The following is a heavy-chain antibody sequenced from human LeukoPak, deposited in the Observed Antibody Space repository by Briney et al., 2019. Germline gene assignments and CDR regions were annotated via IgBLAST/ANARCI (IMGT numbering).Heavy chain of an antibody. CDR2: IYSGGST. CDR1: GFTVSSNY. CDR3: AREARGYYLTGFDY. J-gene: IGHJ4*02. V-gene: IGHV3-66*01. Sequence: PGGSLRLSCAASGFTVSSNYMSWVRQAPGKGLEWVSVIYSGGSTYYADSVKGRFTISRDSSKNTLYLQMNSLRAEDTAVYYCAREARGYYLTGFDYWGQGTLVTVSS. D-gene: IGHD3-22*01.